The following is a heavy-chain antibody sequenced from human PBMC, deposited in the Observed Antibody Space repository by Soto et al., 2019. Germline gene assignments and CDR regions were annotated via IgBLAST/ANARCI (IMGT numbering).Heavy chain of an antibody. CDR2: IHGRSNYV. CDR1: GFTFSTYT. J-gene: IGHJ4*02. CDR3: AREDGVVGSSSAFDH. Sequence: GGSLRLSCVLSGFTFSTYTMNWVRQAPGKGLEWASSIHGRSNYVYYANSVKGRFTISRDNAKNSLYLQMNRLRAEDTAIYYCAREDGVVGSSSAFDHWGLGTLVTVSS. D-gene: IGHD1-26*01. V-gene: IGHV3-21*01.